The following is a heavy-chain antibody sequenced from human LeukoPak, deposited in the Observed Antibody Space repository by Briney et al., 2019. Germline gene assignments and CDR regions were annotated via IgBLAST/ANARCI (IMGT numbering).Heavy chain of an antibody. Sequence: ASVKVSCKASGYTFTGYYMHWVRQAPGQGLEWMAWINPNSGGTNYAQKFQGRVTMTRDTSISTAYMELSRLRSDDTAVYYCARVEDYDYVWGSYRYPSDAFDIWGQGTMVTVSS. V-gene: IGHV1-2*02. J-gene: IGHJ3*02. D-gene: IGHD3-16*02. CDR1: GYTFTGYY. CDR3: ARVEDYDYVWGSYRYPSDAFDI. CDR2: INPNSGGT.